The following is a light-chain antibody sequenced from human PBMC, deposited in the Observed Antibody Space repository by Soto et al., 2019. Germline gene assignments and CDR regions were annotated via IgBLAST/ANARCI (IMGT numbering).Light chain of an antibody. J-gene: IGLJ1*01. CDR1: SSNIETNT. CDR3: AAWDDSLNGPHFV. Sequence: QSVLTQPPSASGTPGQRVTISCSGSSSNIETNTVNWYRQLPRTAPKLLIYKDNQRPSGVPDRFSGSKSGTSASLAISGLQSEDEADYYCAAWDDSLNGPHFVFGSGTKLTVL. CDR2: KDN. V-gene: IGLV1-44*01.